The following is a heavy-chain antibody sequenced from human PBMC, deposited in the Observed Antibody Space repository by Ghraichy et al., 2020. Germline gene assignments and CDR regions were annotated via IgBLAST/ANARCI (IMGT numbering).Heavy chain of an antibody. CDR1: GITFSSHY. Sequence: GESLNISCVASGITFSSHYMNWVRQAPGKGLEWVSSISGGSRSMYYADSVMGRFTISRDNAKNSLYLQMNSLRVEDTAVYYCARGGLVGAIDLWGQGTMVTVSS. V-gene: IGHV3-21*06. D-gene: IGHD1-26*01. CDR2: ISGGSRSM. CDR3: ARGGLVGAIDL. J-gene: IGHJ3*01.